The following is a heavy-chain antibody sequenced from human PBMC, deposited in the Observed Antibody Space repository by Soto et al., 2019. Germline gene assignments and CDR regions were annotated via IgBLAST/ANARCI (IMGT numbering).Heavy chain of an antibody. CDR1: GFTVTNFW. D-gene: IGHD6-13*01. J-gene: IGHJ4*02. CDR2: IDTSGTST. Sequence: PGGSPRLSCGSCGFTVTNFWMHWFLQVPGRGLVWVSRIDTSGTSTSYADSVKGRFTISRDNAKSTVTLQMNSLRAEDTGVYYCARYSWYFDVWGQGSLVTVSS. V-gene: IGHV3-74*01. CDR3: ARYSWYFDV.